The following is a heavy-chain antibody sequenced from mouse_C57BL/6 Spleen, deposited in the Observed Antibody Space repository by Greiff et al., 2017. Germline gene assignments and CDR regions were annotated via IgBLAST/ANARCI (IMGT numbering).Heavy chain of an antibody. Sequence: QVQLQQSGAELVRPGASVTLSCKASGYTFTDYEMHWVKQTPVHGLEWIGAIDPETGGTAYNQKFKGKAILTADKSSSTAYMELRSLTSEDSAVYYCTRHYRGGFAYWGQGTLVTVSA. J-gene: IGHJ3*01. CDR1: GYTFTDYE. CDR3: TRHYRGGFAY. CDR2: IDPETGGT. D-gene: IGHD1-1*01. V-gene: IGHV1-15*01.